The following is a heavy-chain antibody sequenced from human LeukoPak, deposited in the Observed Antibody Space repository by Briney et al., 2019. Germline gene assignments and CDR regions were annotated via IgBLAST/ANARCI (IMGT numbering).Heavy chain of an antibody. J-gene: IGHJ4*02. CDR1: GGSISSYY. Sequence: PSETLSLXCTVSGGSISSYYWSWIRQPPGKGLEWIGYIYYSGSTSYNPSLKSRVTISVDTSKNQFSLKLSSVTAADTAVYYCARWYSSSWYGEYFDYWGQGTLVTVSS. CDR3: ARWYSSSWYGEYFDY. D-gene: IGHD6-13*01. CDR2: IYYSGST. V-gene: IGHV4-59*01.